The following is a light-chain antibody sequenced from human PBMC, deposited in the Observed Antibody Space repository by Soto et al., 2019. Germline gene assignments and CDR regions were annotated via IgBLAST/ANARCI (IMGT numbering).Light chain of an antibody. Sequence: IPLTQSPSSLSASVGDRVTITCRASQGISSYLAWYQQKPGKAPKLLIYAASTLQTRVPSRFSGGGSGTDFTLTLSSLQPEDFATYYCQQVNSFPSTFGQGTRLEIK. V-gene: IGKV1-9*01. CDR3: QQVNSFPST. CDR1: QGISSY. CDR2: AAS. J-gene: IGKJ5*01.